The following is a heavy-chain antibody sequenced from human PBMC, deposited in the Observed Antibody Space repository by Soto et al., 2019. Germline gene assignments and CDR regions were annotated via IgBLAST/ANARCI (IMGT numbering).Heavy chain of an antibody. CDR1: GFTFSSYE. CDR2: ISSSGSTI. J-gene: IGHJ6*02. V-gene: IGHV3-48*03. Sequence: EVQLVESGGGLVQPGGSLRLSCAASGFTFSSYEMNWVRQAPGKGLEWVSYISSSGSTIYYADSVKGRCTISRDNAKNSLYLQMNSLRAEDTAVYYCARDSEWFGELSDFFPYYYYGMEVWGQGTTVTVSS. CDR3: ARDSEWFGELSDFFPYYYYGMEV. D-gene: IGHD3-10*01.